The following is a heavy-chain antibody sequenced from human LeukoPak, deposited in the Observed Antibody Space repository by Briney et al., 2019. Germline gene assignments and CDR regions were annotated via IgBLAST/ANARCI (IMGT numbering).Heavy chain of an antibody. CDR3: VRGIVVVVGASDHFDY. Sequence: GGSLRLSCAASGFTFSSYAMNWARQAPGKGLERVGTISPDGSDKYYVDSVKGRFTISRDNAKTSLYLQINSLRADDTALYFCVRGIVVVVGASDHFDYWGQGTLITVSS. D-gene: IGHD2-15*01. CDR1: GFTFSSYA. V-gene: IGHV3-7*01. J-gene: IGHJ4*02. CDR2: ISPDGSDK.